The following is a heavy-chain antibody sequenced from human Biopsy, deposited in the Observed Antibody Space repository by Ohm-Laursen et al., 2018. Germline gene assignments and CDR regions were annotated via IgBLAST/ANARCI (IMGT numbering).Heavy chain of an antibody. CDR3: ARMEQPHDY. CDR1: GYPFSNYY. D-gene: IGHD6-13*01. V-gene: IGHV1-2*06. J-gene: IGHJ4*02. CDR2: INPNSGDT. Sequence: ASVKASRKVSGYPFSNYYLFWVRQAPGQGLEWMGRINPNSGDTVFARNFQGRVTMTRDTAISTVYMDLRNLRPDDTAVYFCARMEQPHDYWGQGTLVTVSS.